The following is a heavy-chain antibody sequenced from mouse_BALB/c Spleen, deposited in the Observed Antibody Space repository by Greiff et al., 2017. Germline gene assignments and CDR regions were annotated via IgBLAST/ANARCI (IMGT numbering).Heavy chain of an antibody. Sequence: EVKLMESGGGLVKPGGSLKLSCAASGFAFSSYDMSWVRQTPEKRLEWVAYISSGGGSTYYPDTVKGRFTISRDNAKNTLYLQMSSLKSEDTAMYYCARQSGSSYFDYWGQGTTLTVSS. V-gene: IGHV5-12-1*01. D-gene: IGHD1-1*01. CDR3: ARQSGSSYFDY. J-gene: IGHJ2*01. CDR1: GFAFSSYD. CDR2: ISSGGGST.